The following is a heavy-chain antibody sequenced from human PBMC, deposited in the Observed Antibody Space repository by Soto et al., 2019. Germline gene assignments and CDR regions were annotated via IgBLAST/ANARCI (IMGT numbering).Heavy chain of an antibody. V-gene: IGHV3-23*01. CDR1: GFTFSSYA. J-gene: IGHJ4*02. CDR2: ISGSGGST. Sequence: EVQLLESGGGLVQPGGSLRLSCAASGFTFSSYAMSWVRQAPGKGLEWVSAISGSGGSTYYADSVKGRFTISRDNDKNSVDLQMNSLRDEDTAVYYCARSVEGHFDYWGQGTVVTVSS. CDR3: ARSVEGHFDY. D-gene: IGHD6-19*01.